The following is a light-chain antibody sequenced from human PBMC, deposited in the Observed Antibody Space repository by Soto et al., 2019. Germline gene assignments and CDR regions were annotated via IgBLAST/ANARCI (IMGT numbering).Light chain of an antibody. Sequence: QPVLTQPPSASGTPGQRVTISCSGSSSNIGSNTVNWYQQLPGTAPKLLIYSNNERPSGVPDRFSGSKSGTSASLAISGLQSEDEADFYCAAWDDSLNAYVIGTGTKVTV. V-gene: IGLV1-44*01. CDR1: SSNIGSNT. J-gene: IGLJ1*01. CDR3: AAWDDSLNAYV. CDR2: SNN.